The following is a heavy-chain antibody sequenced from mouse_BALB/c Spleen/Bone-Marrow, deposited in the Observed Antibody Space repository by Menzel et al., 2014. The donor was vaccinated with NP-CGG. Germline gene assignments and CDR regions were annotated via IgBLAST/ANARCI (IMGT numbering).Heavy chain of an antibody. CDR1: GYTFTNYW. D-gene: IGHD1-1*01. Sequence: QVQLKESGAELVKPGASVKLSCKTSGYTFTNYWIQWVKQRPGQGLGWIGEIFPGTGTTYYNEKFKGKATPTIDTSSSTAYMQLSSLTSEDSAVYFCARHYYGSSDAMDYWGQGTSVTVSS. J-gene: IGHJ4*01. V-gene: IGHV1S132*01. CDR3: ARHYYGSSDAMDY. CDR2: IFPGTGTT.